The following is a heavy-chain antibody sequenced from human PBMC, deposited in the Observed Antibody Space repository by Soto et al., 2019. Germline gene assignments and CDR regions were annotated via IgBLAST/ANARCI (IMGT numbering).Heavy chain of an antibody. CDR2: IYYSGST. J-gene: IGHJ4*02. V-gene: IGHV4-30-2*05. D-gene: IGHD3-22*01. CDR3: ARHYYDTSGPFDH. Sequence: PSETLSLTCAVSGDSISSGGYSWTWIRQPPGKGLEWIGYIYYSGSTYYNPSLKSRVTISVDTSKNQFSLKLSSVTAADTAVYYCARHYYDTSGPFDHWGQGTLVTVSS. CDR1: GDSISSGGYS.